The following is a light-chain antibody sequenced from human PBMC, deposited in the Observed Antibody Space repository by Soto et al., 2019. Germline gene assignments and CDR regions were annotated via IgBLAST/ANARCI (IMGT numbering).Light chain of an antibody. J-gene: IGKJ4*01. V-gene: IGKV3-20*01. CDR1: QSVSSSY. CDR2: GAS. CDR3: QQYGSSPT. Sequence: EIVFTQSPGTLSFSPGERATLSCRASQSVSSSYLAWYQQKPGQAPRLLIYGASSRATGIPDRFSGSGSGTDFTLTISRLEPEDFAVYYCQQYGSSPTLGGGTKVDIK.